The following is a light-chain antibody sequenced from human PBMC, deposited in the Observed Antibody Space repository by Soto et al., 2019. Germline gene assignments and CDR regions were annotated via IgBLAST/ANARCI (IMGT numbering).Light chain of an antibody. Sequence: EIVLTQSPGTLSLSPGERATLSCRASQSLSSSYLAWYQQKPGQAPRLLIYAASGRATGIPDRFSGSGAGTDFTLTSNRLEPEDFALYYCQQYGSSPITFGQATRLEIK. J-gene: IGKJ5*01. CDR2: AAS. V-gene: IGKV3-20*01. CDR1: QSLSSSY. CDR3: QQYGSSPIT.